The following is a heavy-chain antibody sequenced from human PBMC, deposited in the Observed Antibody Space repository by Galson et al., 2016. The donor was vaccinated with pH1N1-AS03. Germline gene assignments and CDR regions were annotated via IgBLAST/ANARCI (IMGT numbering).Heavy chain of an antibody. J-gene: IGHJ4*02. Sequence: TLSLTCTVSAGSISTYYWTWIRQPPGRGLEWIGYIYFSGRTNCSPSLRSRANISLDRSRNQFSLNLNSVTAADTAVYYCARVRSEWLGVNSSWYGIDSWGQGTLVTVSS. CDR1: AGSISTYY. V-gene: IGHV4-59*01. D-gene: IGHD2-2*01. CDR3: ARVRSEWLGVNSSWYGIDS. CDR2: IYFSGRT.